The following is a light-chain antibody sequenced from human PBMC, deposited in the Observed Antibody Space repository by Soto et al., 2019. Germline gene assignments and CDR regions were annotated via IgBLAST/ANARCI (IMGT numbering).Light chain of an antibody. CDR3: QQYGSSPQT. CDR1: QSVSSIN. Sequence: DIVLTQSPGTLSLSPGERATFSCRASQSVSSINFAWYQQKPGQAPRLLVYGASTRATGIPDRFSGSCSGTDFTLIISRLEPEDFAVYYCQQYGSSPQTFGQGIKLEIK. CDR2: GAS. J-gene: IGKJ2*01. V-gene: IGKV3-20*01.